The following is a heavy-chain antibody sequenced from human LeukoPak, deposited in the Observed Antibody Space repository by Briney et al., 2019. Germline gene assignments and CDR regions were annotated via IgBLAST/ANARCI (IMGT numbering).Heavy chain of an antibody. V-gene: IGHV1-69*04. CDR3: ARDEGRDGYSWAFDI. CDR1: GYTFVSYA. CDR2: IIPILGIA. J-gene: IGHJ3*02. Sequence: GASVKVSCKASGYTFVSYAISWVRQAPGQGLEWMGRIIPILGIANYAQKFQGRVTITADKSTSTAYMELSSLRSEDTAVYYCARDEGRDGYSWAFDIWGQGTMVTVSS. D-gene: IGHD5-24*01.